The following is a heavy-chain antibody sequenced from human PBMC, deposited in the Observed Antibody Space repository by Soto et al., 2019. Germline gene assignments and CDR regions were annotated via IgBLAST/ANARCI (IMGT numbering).Heavy chain of an antibody. J-gene: IGHJ4*02. CDR1: GGTFSSYA. CDR2: IIPIFGTA. Sequence: VMGSCTASGGTFSSYAISWVRQAPGQGLEWMGGIIPIFGTANYAQKFQGRVTITADESTSTAYMELSSLRSEDTAVYYCARGTTGEVGYWGQGTLVTVAS. D-gene: IGHD4-17*01. CDR3: ARGTTGEVGY. V-gene: IGHV1-69*01.